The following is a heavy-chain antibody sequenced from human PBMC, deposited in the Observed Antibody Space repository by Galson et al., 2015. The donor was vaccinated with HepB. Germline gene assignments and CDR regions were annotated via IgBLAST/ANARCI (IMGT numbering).Heavy chain of an antibody. J-gene: IGHJ6*02. CDR3: VKGWEAAADTNGMDV. CDR1: GFTFSSYA. Sequence: SLRLSCAASGFTFSSYAMTWVRQAPAKGLEWVSTISGSGTTTYYADSMKGRFTMSRDNSKNTVYLQMNSLRVEDTALYYCVKGWEAAADTNGMDVWGQGTTVTVFS. CDR2: ISGSGTTT. V-gene: IGHV3-23*01. D-gene: IGHD6-13*01.